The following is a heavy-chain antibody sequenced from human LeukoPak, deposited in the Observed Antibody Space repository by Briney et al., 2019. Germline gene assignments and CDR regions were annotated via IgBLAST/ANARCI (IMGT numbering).Heavy chain of an antibody. Sequence: GASVKVSCKASGYTFTSYYMHWVRQAPGQGLEWMGLINPSGGSTSYAQKFQGRVTMTRDTSTSTVYMELSSLRSEDTAVYYCARSPPVSGSYLSWFDPWGQGTLVTVSS. J-gene: IGHJ5*02. D-gene: IGHD3-16*02. CDR2: INPSGGST. CDR3: ARSPPVSGSYLSWFDP. V-gene: IGHV1-46*01. CDR1: GYTFTSYY.